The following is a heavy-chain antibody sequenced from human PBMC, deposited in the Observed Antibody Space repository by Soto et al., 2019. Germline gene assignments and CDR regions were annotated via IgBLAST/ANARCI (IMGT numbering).Heavy chain of an antibody. CDR2: IIPIFTTT. CDR3: AREVAADGTFREDVFDI. Sequence: QVHLVQSGAEVKKPGSSVKVSCKAPGGTFSNHAINWVRQAPGQGLEWMGRIIPIFTTTNYAQKFQGRFSMTADESTTTAYMELSSLRHDDTAVYYCAREVAADGTFREDVFDIWGQGTLVTVSS. D-gene: IGHD6-13*01. CDR1: GGTFSNHA. V-gene: IGHV1-69*12. J-gene: IGHJ3*02.